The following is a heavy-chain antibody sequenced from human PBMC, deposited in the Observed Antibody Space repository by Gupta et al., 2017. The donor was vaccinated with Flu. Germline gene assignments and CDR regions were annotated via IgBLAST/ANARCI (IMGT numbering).Heavy chain of an antibody. CDR1: FY. J-gene: IGHJ4*02. Sequence: FYWGWIRQPPGKGLEWIGSILNSGKSTYYNPSLESRVTISVDTSKKQVSLKLSSVTAADTAVYFCASTDHSAHSSGASYWGQGTLVTVSS. D-gene: IGHD6-19*01. V-gene: IGHV4-39*01. CDR3: ASTDHSAHSSGASY. CDR2: ILNSGKST.